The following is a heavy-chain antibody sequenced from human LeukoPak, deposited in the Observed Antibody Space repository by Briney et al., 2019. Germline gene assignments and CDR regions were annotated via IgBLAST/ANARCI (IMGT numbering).Heavy chain of an antibody. CDR2: ISSSSSTI. J-gene: IGHJ3*02. CDR1: GFSFSTYS. V-gene: IGHV3-48*01. D-gene: IGHD1-26*01. Sequence: GGSLRLSCAASGFSFSTYSMNWVRQAPGKGLEWVSYISSSSSTIYYADSVKGRFTISRDNAKNSLYLQMNSLRAEDTAVYYCARDMMWWELPHAFDIWGQGTMVTVSS. CDR3: ARDMMWWELPHAFDI.